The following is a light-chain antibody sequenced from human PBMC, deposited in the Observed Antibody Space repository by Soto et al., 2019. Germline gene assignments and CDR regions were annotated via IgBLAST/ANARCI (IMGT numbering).Light chain of an antibody. J-gene: IGLJ2*01. CDR2: DVS. CDR1: SSDVGGYNY. CDR3: SSYTRSSTLYVV. Sequence: QSALTQPASVSGSPGQSITISCTGTSSDVGGYNYVSWYQQQPGKAPKLMIYDVSNRPSGVSNRFSGSKSGHTASLTISGLQAEDEADYYCSSYTRSSTLYVVFGGGTKLTVL. V-gene: IGLV2-14*01.